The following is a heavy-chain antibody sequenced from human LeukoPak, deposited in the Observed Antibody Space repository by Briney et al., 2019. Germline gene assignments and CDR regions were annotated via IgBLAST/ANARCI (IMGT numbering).Heavy chain of an antibody. Sequence: GASVKVSCKASGGTFSSYAISWVRQAPGQGLEWMGRIIPILGIANYAQKFQGRVTITADKSTSTAYMELSSLRSEDTAVYYCARDSGPPGTYYYYGMDVWGQGTTVTVSS. CDR2: IIPILGIA. J-gene: IGHJ6*02. D-gene: IGHD5-12*01. CDR1: GGTFSSYA. V-gene: IGHV1-69*04. CDR3: ARDSGPPGTYYYYGMDV.